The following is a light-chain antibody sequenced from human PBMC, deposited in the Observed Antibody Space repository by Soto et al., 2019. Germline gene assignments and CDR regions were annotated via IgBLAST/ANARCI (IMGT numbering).Light chain of an antibody. Sequence: DIVMTQYPDSLVVSLGERAAMNCKSSRSVLFSSNTKNYLARYQQKTGQPPKLLIYWASTREAGVPDRLSSSGSGKDFTITISRLQAEDVAVYYCQQYYSTPWTFGQGTKVDIK. J-gene: IGKJ1*01. CDR2: WAS. CDR1: RSVLFSSNTKNY. CDR3: QQYYSTPWT. V-gene: IGKV4-1*01.